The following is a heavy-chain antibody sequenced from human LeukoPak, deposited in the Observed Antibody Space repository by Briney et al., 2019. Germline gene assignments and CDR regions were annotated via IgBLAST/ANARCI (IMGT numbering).Heavy chain of an antibody. D-gene: IGHD6-13*01. CDR2: ISSSSSYI. J-gene: IGHJ4*02. CDR3: ARYLITAALFDY. CDR1: GFTFSSYS. Sequence: GGSLRLSCAASGFTFSSYSMNWVRQAPGKGLEWVSSISSSSSYIYYADSVKSRFTISRDNAKNSLYLQMNSLRAEDTAVYYCARYLITAALFDYWGQGTLVTVSS. V-gene: IGHV3-21*01.